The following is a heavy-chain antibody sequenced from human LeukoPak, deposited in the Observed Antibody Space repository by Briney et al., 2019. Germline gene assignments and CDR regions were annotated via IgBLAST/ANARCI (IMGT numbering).Heavy chain of an antibody. CDR3: ARQSYSGGPIDY. CDR2: IWYDGSNK. V-gene: IGHV3-33*01. Sequence: GGSLRLSCAASGFTFSSYGMHWVRQAPGKGLEWVAVIWYDGSNKYYADSVKGRFTISRDNSKNTLYLQMNSLRAEDTAVYYCARQSYSGGPIDYWGQGNLVTVSS. J-gene: IGHJ4*02. CDR1: GFTFSSYG. D-gene: IGHD1-26*01.